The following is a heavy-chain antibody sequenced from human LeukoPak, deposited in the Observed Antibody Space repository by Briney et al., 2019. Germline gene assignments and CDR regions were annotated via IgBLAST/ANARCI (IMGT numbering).Heavy chain of an antibody. D-gene: IGHD3-16*01. Sequence: ASVKVSCKASGYTFNGYYMHWVRQAPGQGPEWMGRINPNNGDTNYAQKFQGRVTMSRDTSISTAHMELSRLRTDDTAVYYCARVDRALGSPHYRGQGTLVTVSS. CDR2: INPNNGDT. CDR1: GYTFNGYY. V-gene: IGHV1-2*06. CDR3: ARVDRALGSPHY. J-gene: IGHJ4*02.